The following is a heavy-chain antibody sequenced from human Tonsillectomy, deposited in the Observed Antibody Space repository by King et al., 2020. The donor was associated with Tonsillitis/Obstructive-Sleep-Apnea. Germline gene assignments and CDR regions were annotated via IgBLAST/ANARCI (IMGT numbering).Heavy chain of an antibody. CDR2: ISGDGGST. CDR1: GFTFDDYA. Sequence: VQLVESGGGVVQPGGSLRLSCAASGFTFDDYAMHWVRQAPGKGLEWVSLISGDGGSTYYADSVKGRFTISRDNSKNSLYLQMNSLRTEDTALYYCAKPPGRTGSSWYEVDYYYYMDVWGKGTTVTVSS. CDR3: AKPPGRTGSSWYEVDYYYYMDV. V-gene: IGHV3-43*02. D-gene: IGHD6-13*01. J-gene: IGHJ6*03.